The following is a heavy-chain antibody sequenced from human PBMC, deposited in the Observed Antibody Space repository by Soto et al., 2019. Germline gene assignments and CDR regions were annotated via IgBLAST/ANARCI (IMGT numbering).Heavy chain of an antibody. CDR1: GYTFTSYY. CDR2: INPSGGST. CDR3: ARHVGAKNWFDP. V-gene: IGHV1-46*01. D-gene: IGHD1-26*01. Sequence: QVQLVQSGAEVKKPGASVKVSCKASGYTFTSYYMHWVRQAPGQGLEWMGIINPSGGSTSYAPKFQGRVTMTRDTSVSTVYMELSSLRSADTAVSYCARHVGAKNWFDPCGQGTLVTVSS. J-gene: IGHJ5*02.